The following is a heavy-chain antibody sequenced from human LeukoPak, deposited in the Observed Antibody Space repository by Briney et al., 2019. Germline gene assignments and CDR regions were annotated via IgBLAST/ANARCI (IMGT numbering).Heavy chain of an antibody. V-gene: IGHV3-11*04. CDR1: GFTFSDYY. D-gene: IGHD3-22*01. Sequence: GGSLRLSCAASGFTFSDYYMSWIRQAPGKGLEWVSYISSSSSTIYYADSVKGRFTISRDNAKNSLYLQLNSLRAEDTAVYYCARSMIVVVITSWFDPWGQGTLVTVSS. J-gene: IGHJ5*02. CDR3: ARSMIVVVITSWFDP. CDR2: ISSSSSTI.